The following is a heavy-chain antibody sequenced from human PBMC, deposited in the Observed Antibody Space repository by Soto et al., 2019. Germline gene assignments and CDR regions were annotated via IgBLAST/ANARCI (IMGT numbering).Heavy chain of an antibody. D-gene: IGHD6-13*01. CDR1: GFTFSSYS. CDR2: ISSSSSTI. Sequence: EVQLVESGGGLVQPGGSLRLSCAASGFTFSSYSMNWVRQAPGKGLEWVSYISSSSSTIYYADSVKGRFTISRDNAKTSLYLQMNSLRAEDTAVYYCARDPFSSSWKYYYYYYMDVWGKGTTVTVSS. J-gene: IGHJ6*03. CDR3: ARDPFSSSWKYYYYYYMDV. V-gene: IGHV3-48*01.